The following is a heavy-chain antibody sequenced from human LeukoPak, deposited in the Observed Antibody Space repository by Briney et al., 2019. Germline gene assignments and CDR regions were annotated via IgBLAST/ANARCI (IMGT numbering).Heavy chain of an antibody. CDR2: IKQDGSEK. CDR3: ARGVDTATTFDY. CDR1: GFTFSSYW. D-gene: IGHD5-18*01. J-gene: IGHJ4*02. Sequence: GGSLRLSCAASGFTFSSYWMSWVRQAPGKGLEWVANIKQDGSEKYYVDSVKGRFTFSRDNAKNSLFLQMNSLRAEDTAVYYCARGVDTATTFDYWGQGTLVTV. V-gene: IGHV3-7*04.